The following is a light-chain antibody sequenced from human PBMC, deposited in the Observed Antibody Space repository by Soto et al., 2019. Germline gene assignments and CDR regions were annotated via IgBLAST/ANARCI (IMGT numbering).Light chain of an antibody. CDR2: EVS. V-gene: IGLV2-8*01. J-gene: IGLJ3*02. CDR3: SSYARSSTWV. Sequence: QSAPTQPPSASGSPGQSATISCTGTSSDVGGYNYVSWYQQYLGKAPKLMIYEVSKRPSGVPDRFSGSKSGNTASLTVSGLQAEDEADYYCSSYARSSTWVFGGGTKLTVL. CDR1: SSDVGGYNY.